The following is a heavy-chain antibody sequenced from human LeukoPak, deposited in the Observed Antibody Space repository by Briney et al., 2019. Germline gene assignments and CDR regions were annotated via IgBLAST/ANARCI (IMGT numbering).Heavy chain of an antibody. D-gene: IGHD3-9*01. CDR2: IYPGDSDT. J-gene: IGHJ4*02. Sequence: GESLKISCKGSGYSFTSYWIGWVRQMPGKGLDWMGIIYPGDSDTRYSPSFQGQFTISATKSISTAYLQWSSLKASDTAMYYCARRYYDILTGYNPFDYWGQGTLVTVSS. CDR1: GYSFTSYW. CDR3: ARRYYDILTGYNPFDY. V-gene: IGHV5-51*01.